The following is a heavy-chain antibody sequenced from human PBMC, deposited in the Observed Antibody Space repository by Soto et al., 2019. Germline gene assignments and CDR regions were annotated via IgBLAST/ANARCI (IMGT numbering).Heavy chain of an antibody. J-gene: IGHJ3*02. D-gene: IGHD7-27*01. CDR3: SKDRTGDQLDRHDAFDI. CDR2: ISGSGGST. V-gene: IGHV3-23*01. CDR1: GFTFSSYA. Sequence: GGSLRLSCAASGFTFSSYAMSWVRQAPGKGLEWVSAISGSGGSTYYADSVKGRFTISRDNSKNTLYLQMNSLRAEDTAVYYCSKDRTGDQLDRHDAFDIWGRGTMVTVSS.